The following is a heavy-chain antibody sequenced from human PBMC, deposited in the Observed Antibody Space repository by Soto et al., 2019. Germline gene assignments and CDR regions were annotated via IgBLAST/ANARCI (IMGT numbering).Heavy chain of an antibody. V-gene: IGHV4-59*01. D-gene: IGHD3-10*01. J-gene: IGHJ4*02. CDR1: GGSISSYY. Sequence: KPSETLSLTCTVSGGSISSYYWSWIRQPPGKGLEWIGYIYYSGSTNYNPSLKSRVTISVDTSKNQFSLKLSSVTAADTAVYYCASELYGGRFDYWGQGTLVTVSS. CDR3: ASELYGGRFDY. CDR2: IYYSGST.